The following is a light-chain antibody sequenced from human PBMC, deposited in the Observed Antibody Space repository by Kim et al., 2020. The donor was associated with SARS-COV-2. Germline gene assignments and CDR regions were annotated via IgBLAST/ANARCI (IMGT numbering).Light chain of an antibody. V-gene: IGLV1-47*01. CDR1: SSNIGSRY. Sequence: ELTQPPSASGTPGQRVTISCSGSSSNIGSRYVYWYQQLPGTAPKLLIYRTNQRPSGVPDRFSGSKSGTSASLAISGLRSEDEADYYCAAWDDSLSGVVFGGGTQLTVL. CDR3: AAWDDSLSGVV. J-gene: IGLJ2*01. CDR2: RTN.